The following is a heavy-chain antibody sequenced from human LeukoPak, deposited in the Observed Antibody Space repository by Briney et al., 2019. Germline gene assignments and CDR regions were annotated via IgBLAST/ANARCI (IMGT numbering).Heavy chain of an antibody. V-gene: IGHV3-30*18. CDR1: GFTFSNYG. J-gene: IGHJ4*02. D-gene: IGHD1/OR15-1a*01. CDR3: AKDYFRTTINSPYYSDY. CDR2: ISYDGSEK. Sequence: QPGRSLRLSCATSGFTFSNYGMHWVRQAPGKGLEWVAVISYDGSEKYFPDSVKGRFTISRDNSKNTLYLQMNSLTAEDTAVYYCAKDYFRTTINSPYYSDYWGQGTLVTVSS.